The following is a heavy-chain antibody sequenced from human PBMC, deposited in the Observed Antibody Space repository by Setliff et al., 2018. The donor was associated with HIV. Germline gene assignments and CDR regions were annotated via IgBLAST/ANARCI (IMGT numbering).Heavy chain of an antibody. V-gene: IGHV4-39*07. Sequence: SETLSLTCTVSRGSISSSTYYWGWIRQPPGKGLEWIGSIYYSGSTYYNPSLKSRVTISVETSKNQFSLKVKSVTAADTAIYYCARGGDPYRSSWYRWFDPWGQGTLVTVSS. CDR3: ARGGDPYRSSWYRWFDP. J-gene: IGHJ5*02. CDR2: IYYSGST. D-gene: IGHD6-19*01. CDR1: RGSISSSTYY.